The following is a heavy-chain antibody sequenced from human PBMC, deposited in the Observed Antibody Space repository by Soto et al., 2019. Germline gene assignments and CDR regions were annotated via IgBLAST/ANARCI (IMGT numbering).Heavy chain of an antibody. V-gene: IGHV4-30-2*01. D-gene: IGHD1-7*01. J-gene: IGHJ4*02. CDR2: IYHSGST. CDR1: GGSISSGGYS. CDR3: ARGAESNWNYDSFRGPYPDY. Sequence: QLQLQESGSGLVKPSQTLSLTCAVSGGSISSGGYSWSWIRQPPGKGLEWIGYIYHSGSTYYNPSLKSRVTISVDRSKNQFSLKLSSVTAADTAVYYCARGAESNWNYDSFRGPYPDYWGQGTLVTVSS.